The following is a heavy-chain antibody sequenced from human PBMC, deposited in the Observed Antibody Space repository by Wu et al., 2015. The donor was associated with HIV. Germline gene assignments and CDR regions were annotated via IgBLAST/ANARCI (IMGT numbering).Heavy chain of an antibody. V-gene: IGHV1-69*12. D-gene: IGHD2-2*01. Sequence: QVQLVQSGAEVRKPEASVKVSCKTSGGTFHNYAVSWVRQAPGQGLEWMGGVIPLFDKANYAQKFQGRVTITADESTSTAYMELSSLRSEDTAVYYCASLSSVVPAAQEDYYYYMDVWGKGTTVTVSS. J-gene: IGHJ6*03. CDR2: VIPLFDKA. CDR3: ASLSSVVPAAQEDYYYYMDV. CDR1: GGTFHNYA.